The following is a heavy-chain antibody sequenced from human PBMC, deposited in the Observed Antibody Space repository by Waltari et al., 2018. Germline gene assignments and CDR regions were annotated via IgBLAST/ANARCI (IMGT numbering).Heavy chain of an antibody. CDR2: IDHSGST. V-gene: IGHV4-4*02. CDR1: GGSISSSNW. Sequence: QVQLQESGPGLVKPSGTLSLTCAVSGGSISSSNWWSWVRQPPGKGLEWIGEIDHSGSTNYNPSLKGRVTMSVDKSKNQFSLKLSSVTAADTAVYYCASYGFAAGLDYWGQGPLVTVAS. CDR3: ASYGFAAGLDY. D-gene: IGHD6-13*01. J-gene: IGHJ4*02.